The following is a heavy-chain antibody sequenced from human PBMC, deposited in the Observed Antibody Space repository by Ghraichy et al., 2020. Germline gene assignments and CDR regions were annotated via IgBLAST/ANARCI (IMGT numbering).Heavy chain of an antibody. D-gene: IGHD1-7*01. J-gene: IGHJ4*02. Sequence: SGPTLVKPTQTLTLTCTFSGFSLSTNRVGVGWIRQPPGKALEWLALIQWDDNERYSPSLKSRLTISKDTSKNQVVLTMTNMDPVDTATYYCARDYYWNYPNWGQGTLVTVSS. CDR3: ARDYYWNYPN. CDR2: IQWDDNE. V-gene: IGHV2-5*02. CDR1: GFSLSTNRVG.